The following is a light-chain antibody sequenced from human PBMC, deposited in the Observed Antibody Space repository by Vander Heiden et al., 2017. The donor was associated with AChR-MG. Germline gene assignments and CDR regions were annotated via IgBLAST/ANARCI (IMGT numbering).Light chain of an antibody. CDR3: QQDGSSLT. V-gene: IGKV3-20*01. Sequence: EIVLTQSPGTLSLSPGERATLSCRASQSVSGSYLAWYQQRPGQTPRLLIYGASSRATGIPDRFSGSGSGTDFTLTISRLEPEDCAVYYWQQDGSSLTFGGRTKVEMK. CDR2: GAS. CDR1: QSVSGSY. J-gene: IGKJ4*01.